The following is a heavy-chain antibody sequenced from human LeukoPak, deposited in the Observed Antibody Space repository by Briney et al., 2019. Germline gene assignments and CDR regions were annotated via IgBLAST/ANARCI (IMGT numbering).Heavy chain of an antibody. CDR1: GGSISSSSCY. Sequence: SETLSLTCTVSGGSISSSSCYWGWIRQPPGKGLEWIGSIYYSGSTYYNPSLKSRVTISVDTSKNQFSPKLSSVTAADTAVYYCARDRTVEAFDIWGQGTMVTVSS. J-gene: IGHJ3*02. V-gene: IGHV4-39*02. CDR3: ARDRTVEAFDI. D-gene: IGHD5-24*01. CDR2: IYYSGST.